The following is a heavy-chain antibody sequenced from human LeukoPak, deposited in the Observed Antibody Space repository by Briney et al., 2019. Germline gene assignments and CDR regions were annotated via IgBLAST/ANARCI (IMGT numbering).Heavy chain of an antibody. CDR3: AKDRHDFWSGYLNYYYYGMDV. Sequence: GGSLRLSCAASGFTFSSYGMHWVRQAPGKGLEWVSAISGSGGNTYYADSVKGRFTISRDNSKNTLYLQMNSLRAEDTAVYYCAKDRHDFWSGYLNYYYYGMDVWGQGTTVTVSS. J-gene: IGHJ6*02. CDR1: GFTFSSYG. V-gene: IGHV3-23*01. CDR2: ISGSGGNT. D-gene: IGHD3-3*01.